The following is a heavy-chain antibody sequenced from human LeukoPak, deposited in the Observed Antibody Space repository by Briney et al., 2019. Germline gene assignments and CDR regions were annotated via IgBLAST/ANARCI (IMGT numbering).Heavy chain of an antibody. V-gene: IGHV3-21*04. Sequence: GGSLRLSCEASGFPFSTYSMNWVRQAPGKGLEWVASISSSGSYIYYADSVKGRFTISRDNSKNTLYLQMNSLRAEDTAVYYCAKDRGYYYDSSGYYFDYWGQGTLVTVSS. CDR3: AKDRGYYYDSSGYYFDY. D-gene: IGHD3-22*01. CDR2: ISSSGSYI. J-gene: IGHJ4*02. CDR1: GFPFSTYS.